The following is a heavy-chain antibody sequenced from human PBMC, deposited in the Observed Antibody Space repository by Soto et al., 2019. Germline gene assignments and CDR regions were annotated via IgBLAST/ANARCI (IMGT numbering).Heavy chain of an antibody. CDR2: IKSLTDGGAT. D-gene: IGHD3-22*01. CDR3: TADLPDNWFDP. Sequence: GGSLRLSCATSRFSFSNAWMNWVRQAPGRGLEWVGRIKSLTDGGATDYAAPVKGRFTITRDDSKDTLYLHMNNLKTEVTAMYFCTADLPDNWFDPWGQGTLVTVSS. CDR1: RFSFSNAW. J-gene: IGHJ5*02. V-gene: IGHV3-15*01.